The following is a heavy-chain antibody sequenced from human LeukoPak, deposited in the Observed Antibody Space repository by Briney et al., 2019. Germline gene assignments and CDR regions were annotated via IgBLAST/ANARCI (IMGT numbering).Heavy chain of an antibody. J-gene: IGHJ5*02. V-gene: IGHV4-59*01. CDR1: GGSINNYY. CDR2: VYHTGST. D-gene: IGHD4-23*01. Sequence: SETLSLTCTMSGGSINNYYWSWIRQPPGKGLEWIGYVYHTGSTNDNPSLKSRVTMSVDRSRNQFSLKMTSVTAADTAVYYCARDRIGGRFDPWGQGTLVTVSS. CDR3: ARDRIGGRFDP.